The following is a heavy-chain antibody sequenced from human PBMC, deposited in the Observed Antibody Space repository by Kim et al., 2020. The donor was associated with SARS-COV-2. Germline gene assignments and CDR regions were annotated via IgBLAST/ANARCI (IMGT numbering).Heavy chain of an antibody. Sequence: GGSLRRSCAASGFIFSNYWMSWVRQAPGKGLEWVANINQDGSEKNYVDSVKGRFTISRDNAKNSLYLQINSLRAEDTAVYYCARYGSGSYNPKYWGQGTL. V-gene: IGHV3-7*01. J-gene: IGHJ4*02. CDR2: INQDGSEK. CDR1: GFIFSNYW. D-gene: IGHD3-10*01. CDR3: ARYGSGSYNPKY.